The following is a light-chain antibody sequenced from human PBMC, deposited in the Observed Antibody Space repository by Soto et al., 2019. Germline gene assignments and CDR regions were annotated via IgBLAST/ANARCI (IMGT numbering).Light chain of an antibody. J-gene: IGLJ1*01. Sequence: LTQPASVSESPGQSITVSCSGISSDFGVSNYVSWYQQHPGKAPRLIIFDVNNRPAGVSPRFSGSKSGDTASLTISGLQTEDEAHYFCTSYGGNALYVFGPGTKVTVL. CDR2: DVN. CDR1: SSDFGVSNY. CDR3: TSYGGNALYV. V-gene: IGLV2-14*03.